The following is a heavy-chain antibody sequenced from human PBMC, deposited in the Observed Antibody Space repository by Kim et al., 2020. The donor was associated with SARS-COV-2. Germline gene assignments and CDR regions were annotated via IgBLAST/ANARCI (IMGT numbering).Heavy chain of an antibody. D-gene: IGHD3-10*01. J-gene: IGHJ3*02. CDR1: GFTFSSYA. Sequence: GGSLRLSCAASGFTFSSYAMHWVRQAPGKGLEWVAVISYDGSNKYYADSVKGRFTISRDNSKNTLYLQMNSLRAEDTAVYYCARDLYFGLIDAFDIWGQGTMVTVSS. V-gene: IGHV3-30-3*01. CDR3: ARDLYFGLIDAFDI. CDR2: ISYDGSNK.